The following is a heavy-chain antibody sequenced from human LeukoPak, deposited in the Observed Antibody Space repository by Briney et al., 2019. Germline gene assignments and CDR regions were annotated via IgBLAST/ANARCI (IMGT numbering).Heavy chain of an antibody. CDR3: ASVYYYDSSGYYLRLYYFDY. CDR1: NGSFSGYY. Sequence: PSETLSLTCAVYNGSFSGYYWSWIRQPPGKGLEWIGEINHSGTTNYNPSLTSRVTISVDTSKNQFSLKLSSVTAADTAVYYCASVYYYDSSGYYLRLYYFDYWGQGTLVTVSS. D-gene: IGHD3-22*01. J-gene: IGHJ4*02. V-gene: IGHV4-34*01. CDR2: INHSGTT.